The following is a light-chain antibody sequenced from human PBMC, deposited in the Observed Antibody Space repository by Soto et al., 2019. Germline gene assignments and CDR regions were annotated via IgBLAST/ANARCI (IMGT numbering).Light chain of an antibody. CDR2: AAS. J-gene: IGKJ1*01. CDR3: QKYNTAPQT. V-gene: IGKV1-27*01. CDR1: QGIIDY. Sequence: DIQMTQSPSSLSASVGDRVTITCRASQGIIDYLAWYQQKPGKVPKLLIYAASTLQSGVPSRFSGSGSGTDFTRTISSLQPEDVATYYCQKYNTAPQTFGPGTRVEIK.